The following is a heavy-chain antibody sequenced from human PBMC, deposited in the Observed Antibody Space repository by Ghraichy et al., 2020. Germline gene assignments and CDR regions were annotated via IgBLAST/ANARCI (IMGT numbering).Heavy chain of an antibody. Sequence: ASVKVSCKASGYTFTSYAMHWVRQAPGQRLEWMGWINAGNGNTKYSQKFQGRVTITRDTSASTAYMELSSLRSEDTAVYYCAREYSNDRYYYDILTGYSPRNNWFDPWGQGTLVTVSS. V-gene: IGHV1-3*01. J-gene: IGHJ5*02. D-gene: IGHD3-9*01. CDR2: INAGNGNT. CDR3: AREYSNDRYYYDILTGYSPRNNWFDP. CDR1: GYTFTSYA.